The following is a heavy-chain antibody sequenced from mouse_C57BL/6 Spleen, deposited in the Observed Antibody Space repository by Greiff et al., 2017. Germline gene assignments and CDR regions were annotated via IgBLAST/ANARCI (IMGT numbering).Heavy chain of an antibody. J-gene: IGHJ4*01. CDR1: GFTFSSYA. CDR3: TREGNFGAMDY. Sequence: EVKLVESGAGLVKPGGSLKLSCAASGFTFSSYAMSWVRQTPEKRLEWVAYISSGGDYIYYADTVKGRFTISRDNARNTLYLQMSSLKSEDTAMYYCTREGNFGAMDYWGQGTSVTVSS. D-gene: IGHD3-1*01. CDR2: ISSGGDYI. V-gene: IGHV5-9-1*02.